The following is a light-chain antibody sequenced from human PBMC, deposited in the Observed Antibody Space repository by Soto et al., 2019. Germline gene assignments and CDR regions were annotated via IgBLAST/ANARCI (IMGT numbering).Light chain of an antibody. CDR1: QSISSK. CDR3: QQYNNWHPLT. CDR2: GVS. J-gene: IGKJ4*01. Sequence: ERLMTQSPATPSASPGESATLSCRASQSISSKLAWYQQKPGQAPRLLIYGVSSLASGVPARFSGSGSETKFTLTISSLQSEDFAVYYCQQYNNWHPLTFGGGTKVDIK. V-gene: IGKV3-15*01.